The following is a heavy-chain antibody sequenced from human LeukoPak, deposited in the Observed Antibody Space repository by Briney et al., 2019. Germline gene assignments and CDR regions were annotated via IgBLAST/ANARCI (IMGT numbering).Heavy chain of an antibody. D-gene: IGHD3-10*01. Sequence: SETLSLTCTVSNDSLGTSYWSWLRQPPGRRLEWIGNVFYSGYANYNPSLKSRVTISIDTSKNQFSLSLTSVSAADTAVYYCAKEADRADAFDIWGQGTMVTVSS. V-gene: IGHV4-59*01. J-gene: IGHJ3*02. CDR3: AKEADRADAFDI. CDR1: NDSLGTSY. CDR2: VFYSGYA.